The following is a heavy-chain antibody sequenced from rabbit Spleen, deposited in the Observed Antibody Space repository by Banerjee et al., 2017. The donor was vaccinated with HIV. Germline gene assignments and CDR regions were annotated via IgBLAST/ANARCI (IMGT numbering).Heavy chain of an antibody. Sequence: QEQLVESGGGLVKPEGSLTLTCKASGFSFSDRDVMCWVRQAPGKGLQWIACINTYTGSSATTYYASWAKGRFTISKSSSTTVTLQMTSLTAADTATYFCARWLYYDTGYLALWGPGTLVTVS. D-gene: IGHD4-1*01. V-gene: IGHV1S45*01. CDR2: INTYTGSSATT. CDR1: GFSFSDRDV. CDR3: ARWLYYDTGYLAL. J-gene: IGHJ4*01.